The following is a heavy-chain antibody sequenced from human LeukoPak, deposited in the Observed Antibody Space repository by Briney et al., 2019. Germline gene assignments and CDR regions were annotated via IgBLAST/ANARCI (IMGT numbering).Heavy chain of an antibody. D-gene: IGHD3-22*01. CDR1: GGSISSYY. Sequence: SETLSLTCIVSGGSISSYYWSWIRQPPGKGLEWIGYIYYSGSTNYNPSLKSRVTISVDTSKNQFSLKLSSVTAADTAVYYCARVSYYYDSSGYSRVFDIWGQGTMVTVSS. CDR3: ARVSYYYDSSGYSRVFDI. V-gene: IGHV4-59*01. J-gene: IGHJ3*02. CDR2: IYYSGST.